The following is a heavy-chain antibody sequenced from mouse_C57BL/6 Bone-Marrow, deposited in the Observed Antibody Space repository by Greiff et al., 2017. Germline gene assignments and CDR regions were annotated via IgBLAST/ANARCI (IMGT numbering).Heavy chain of an antibody. J-gene: IGHJ1*03. V-gene: IGHV5-9*01. CDR1: GFTFSSYT. CDR3: ARRGGSSFDWYFDV. CDR2: ISGGGGNT. D-gene: IGHD1-1*01. Sequence: DVKLVESGGGLVKPGGSLKLSCAASGFTFSSYTMSWVRQTPEKRLEWVATISGGGGNTYYPDSVKGRFTISRDNAKNTLYLQMSSLRSEDTALYYCARRGGSSFDWYFDVWGTGTTVTVSS.